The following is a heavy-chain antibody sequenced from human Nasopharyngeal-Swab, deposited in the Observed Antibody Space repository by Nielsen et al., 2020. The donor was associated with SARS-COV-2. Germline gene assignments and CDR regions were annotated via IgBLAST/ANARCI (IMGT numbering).Heavy chain of an antibody. V-gene: IGHV3-23*01. D-gene: IGHD6-19*01. CDR3: ARPSYNNGWYFKY. CDR2: ISDSGDKT. CDR1: GFTFSSYA. J-gene: IGHJ4*02. Sequence: GGSLRLSCAASGFTFSSYAMGWVRQAPGKGLEWVSAISDSGDKTFYAESVTRRFKISRENSKNKMYLQMNSLRAEDTAIYYCARPSYNNGWYFKYWGQGALVTVSS.